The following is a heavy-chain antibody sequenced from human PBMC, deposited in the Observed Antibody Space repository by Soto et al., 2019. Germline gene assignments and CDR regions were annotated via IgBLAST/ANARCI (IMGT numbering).Heavy chain of an antibody. Sequence: ASVKVSCKASGYTFTSYDINWVRQATGQGLEWMGWMNPNSGNTGYAQKFQGRVTMTRNTSISTAYMELSSLRSEDTAVYYCARDLTREGDYYDRSGYYLDYWGQGTLVTVSS. D-gene: IGHD3-22*01. V-gene: IGHV1-8*01. CDR3: ARDLTREGDYYDRSGYYLDY. CDR2: MNPNSGNT. J-gene: IGHJ4*02. CDR1: GYTFTSYD.